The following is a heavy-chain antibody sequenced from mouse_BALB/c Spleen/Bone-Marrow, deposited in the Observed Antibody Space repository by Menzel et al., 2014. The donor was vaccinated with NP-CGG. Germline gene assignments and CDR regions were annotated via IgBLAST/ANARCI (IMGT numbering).Heavy chain of an antibody. V-gene: IGHV5-17*02. CDR1: GFTFSSFG. CDR2: ISSGSSTI. J-gene: IGHJ1*01. CDR3: ARWGGYFDV. Sequence: EVKLMESGGGLVQPGGSRKLSCAASGFTFSSFGMHWVRQAPEKRLEWVAYISSGSSTIYYADTVKGRFTISRDNPKNTLFLQMTSLRSEDTAMYYCARWGGYFDVWGAGTTVTVSS.